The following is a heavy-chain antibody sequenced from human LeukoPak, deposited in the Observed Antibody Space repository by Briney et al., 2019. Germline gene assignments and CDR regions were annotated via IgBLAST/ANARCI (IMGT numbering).Heavy chain of an antibody. Sequence: GGSLRLSCAGAGFRITDHHMDWVRQAPGKGLEWTGRSATTKPNSCTTQYAASVRGRFTISRDDSQNSLYLHLNSLKADDTAVYYCVRVVTTRSGWYHFDSWGLGTLVTVSS. V-gene: IGHV3-72*01. D-gene: IGHD6-13*01. CDR1: GFRITDHH. CDR3: VRVVTTRSGWYHFDS. J-gene: IGHJ4*02. CDR2: SATTKPNSCTT.